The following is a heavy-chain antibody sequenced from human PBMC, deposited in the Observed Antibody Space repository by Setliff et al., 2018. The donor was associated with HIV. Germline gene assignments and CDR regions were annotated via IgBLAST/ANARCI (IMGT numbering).Heavy chain of an antibody. CDR2: IKTKSDGETA. CDR1: GFTLSTYT. CDR3: TTNLPRPEALRQSGVDP. J-gene: IGHJ5*02. Sequence: PGGSLRLSCAASGFTLSTYTMNWVRQAPGKGLGWVGRIKTKSDGETADYAAPVKGRFTISRDDSKNTLYLQMNSLKNEDTAVYYCTTNLPRPEALRQSGVDPWGQGALVTVSS. D-gene: IGHD3-10*01. V-gene: IGHV3-15*01.